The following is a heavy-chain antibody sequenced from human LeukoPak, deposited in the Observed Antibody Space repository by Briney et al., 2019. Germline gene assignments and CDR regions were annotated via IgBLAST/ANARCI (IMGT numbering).Heavy chain of an antibody. Sequence: PSETLSLTCAVYGGSFSGYYWSWIRQPPGKGLEWIGEINHSGSTNYNPSLKSRVTISVDTSKNQFSLKLSSVTAADTAVYYCARLKGGSLLWFGRGHYFDYWGQGTLVTVSS. CDR2: INHSGST. CDR3: ARLKGGSLLWFGRGHYFDY. V-gene: IGHV4-34*01. D-gene: IGHD3-10*01. CDR1: GGSFSGYY. J-gene: IGHJ4*02.